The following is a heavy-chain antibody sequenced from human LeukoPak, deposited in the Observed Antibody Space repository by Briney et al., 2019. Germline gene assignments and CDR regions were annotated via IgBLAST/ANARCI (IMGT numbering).Heavy chain of an antibody. Sequence: TSVKVSCKASGGTFSSYAIGWVRQAPGQGLEWMGRIIPILGIANYAQKFQGRVTITADKSTSTAYMELSSLRSEDTAVYYCARDRLWFGELGLDWGQGTLVTVSS. J-gene: IGHJ4*02. CDR1: GGTFSSYA. CDR2: IIPILGIA. V-gene: IGHV1-69*04. D-gene: IGHD3-10*01. CDR3: ARDRLWFGELGLD.